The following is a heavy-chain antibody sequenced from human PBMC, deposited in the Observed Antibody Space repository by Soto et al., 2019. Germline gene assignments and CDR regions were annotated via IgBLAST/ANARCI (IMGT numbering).Heavy chain of an antibody. CDR1: GGTFSNFV. V-gene: IGHV1-69*13. D-gene: IGHD2-21*01. Sequence: SVKVSCKASGGTFSNFVISRVRQAPGQGLEWMGGNIPIFGTANYAQKFQGRVTIIADESTGTTYMELTSLRSEDTAVYYCARAPILVGETTYENYFDYWGQGTLVTVSS. J-gene: IGHJ4*02. CDR3: ARAPILVGETTYENYFDY. CDR2: NIPIFGTA.